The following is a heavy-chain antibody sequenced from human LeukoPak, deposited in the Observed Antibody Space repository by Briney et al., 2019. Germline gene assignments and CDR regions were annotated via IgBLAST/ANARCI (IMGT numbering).Heavy chain of an antibody. CDR2: IYPGDSDT. Sequence: GESLKISCKSSGYKFTSYWIGWVRQMPWKGLEWMGIIYPGDSDTRYSPSFQGQVTISADKSVGAAYLQWSSLEASDTAMYYCARLYGDYGPIDSWGQGTLVTVSS. CDR3: ARLYGDYGPIDS. J-gene: IGHJ4*02. CDR1: GYKFTSYW. V-gene: IGHV5-51*01. D-gene: IGHD4-17*01.